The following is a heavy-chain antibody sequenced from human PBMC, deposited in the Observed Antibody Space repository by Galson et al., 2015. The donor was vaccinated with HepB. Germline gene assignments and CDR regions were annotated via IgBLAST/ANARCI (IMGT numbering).Heavy chain of an antibody. J-gene: IGHJ4*02. V-gene: IGHV1-3*01. CDR3: ARDEPSGSGGSCFWTD. D-gene: IGHD2-15*01. CDR2: INVGNGNT. CDR1: GYTFTSYA. Sequence: SVKVSCKASGYTFTSYAMHWVRQAPGQRLEWMGWINVGNGNTKYSQKFQGRVTITRDTSASTAYMELSSLRSEDTAVYYCARDEPSGSGGSCFWTDWGQGTLVTVSS.